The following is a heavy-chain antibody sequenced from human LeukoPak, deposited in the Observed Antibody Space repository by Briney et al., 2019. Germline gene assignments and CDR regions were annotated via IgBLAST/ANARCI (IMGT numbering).Heavy chain of an antibody. D-gene: IGHD2-2*01. Sequence: GGSLRLSCAASGFTFSSYAMHWVRQAPGKGLEWVSSISSSSSYIYYADSVKGRFTISRDNAKNSLYLQMNSLRAEDTAVYYCARDHSYCSSTSCQSWGQGTLVTVSS. CDR2: ISSSSSYI. V-gene: IGHV3-21*01. J-gene: IGHJ5*02. CDR3: ARDHSYCSSTSCQS. CDR1: GFTFSSYA.